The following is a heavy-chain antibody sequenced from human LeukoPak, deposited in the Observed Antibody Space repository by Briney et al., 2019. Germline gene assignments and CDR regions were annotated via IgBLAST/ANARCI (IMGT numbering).Heavy chain of an antibody. CDR1: GFTFSSYN. CDR2: ISSSSSYI. CDR3: ARDTAYYDISLFDP. D-gene: IGHD3-9*01. J-gene: IGHJ5*02. Sequence: GGSLRLSCAASGFTFSSYNMNWVRQAPGKGLEWVSSISSSSSYIYYADSVKGRFTISRDNAKNSLYLQMNSLRAEDTAVYYCARDTAYYDISLFDPWGQGTLVTVSS. V-gene: IGHV3-21*01.